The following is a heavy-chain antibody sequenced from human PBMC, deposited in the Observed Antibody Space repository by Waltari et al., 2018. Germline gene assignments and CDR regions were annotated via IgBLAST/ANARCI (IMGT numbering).Heavy chain of an antibody. D-gene: IGHD1-26*01. V-gene: IGHV4-39*07. J-gene: IGHJ5*02. CDR2: MFYSGTT. Sequence: QLQLQESGPRLVKPAETLSLPCTVSGDSVSSGPYFWAWIRQPPGKGLEWLGSMFYSGTTYHNSSLKSRVTISVDTSKNQGSLQLKSVTAADTAVYFCARDRSGTINSFDPWGRGTLVTVSS. CDR3: ARDRSGTINSFDP. CDR1: GDSVSSGPYF.